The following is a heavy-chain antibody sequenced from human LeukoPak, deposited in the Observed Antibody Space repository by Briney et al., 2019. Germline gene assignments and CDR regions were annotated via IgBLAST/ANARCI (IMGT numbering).Heavy chain of an antibody. CDR2: ISSTNNYI. Sequence: GGSQRLPCAASGFTFRSYTMTWVRQAPGKGLEWVSSISSTNNYIYYADSVKGRFTISRDNAKNSLYLQMNGLGAEDTAVYYCARDYDSSGSFDYWGRGTLVAVSS. V-gene: IGHV3-21*01. CDR1: GFTFRSYT. D-gene: IGHD3-22*01. CDR3: ARDYDSSGSFDY. J-gene: IGHJ4*02.